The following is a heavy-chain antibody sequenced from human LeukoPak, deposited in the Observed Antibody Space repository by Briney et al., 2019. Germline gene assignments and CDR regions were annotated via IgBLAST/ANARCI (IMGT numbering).Heavy chain of an antibody. CDR3: ARLAYCGGDCYRGYFQH. CDR2: IYPGDSDT. D-gene: IGHD2-21*02. Sequence: LGESLKISCKGSGYSFTSYWIGWVRQMPGKGLEWMGIIYPGDSDTRYSPSFQGQVTISADKSISTAYLQWSSLKASDTAMYYCARLAYCGGDCYRGYFQHWGQGTLVTVSS. V-gene: IGHV5-51*01. CDR1: GYSFTSYW. J-gene: IGHJ1*01.